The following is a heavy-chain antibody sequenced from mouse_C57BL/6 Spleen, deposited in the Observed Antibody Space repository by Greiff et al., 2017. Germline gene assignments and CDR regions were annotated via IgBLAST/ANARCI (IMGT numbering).Heavy chain of an antibody. V-gene: IGHV5-4*01. J-gene: IGHJ2*01. D-gene: IGHD1-1*02. CDR2: ISDGGSYT. CDR1: GFTFSSYA. Sequence: EVKLMESGGGLVKPGGSLKLSCAASGFTFSSYAMSWVRQTPEKRLEWVATISDGGSYTYYPDNVKGRFTISRDNAKNNLYLQMSHLKSEDTAMYYCARDGNYFDYWGQGTTRTVSS. CDR3: ARDGNYFDY.